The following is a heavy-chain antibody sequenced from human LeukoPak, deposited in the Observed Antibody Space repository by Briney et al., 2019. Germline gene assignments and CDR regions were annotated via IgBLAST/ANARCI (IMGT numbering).Heavy chain of an antibody. CDR3: AKDMGATTGENY. CDR1: GGTFSSYA. D-gene: IGHD1-26*01. J-gene: IGHJ4*02. V-gene: IGHV1-69*13. Sequence: SVKVSCKASGGTFSSYAISWVRQAPGQGLEWMGGIIPIFGTANYAQKFQGRVTITADESTSTAYMELSSLRSEDTAVYYCAKDMGATTGENYWGQGTLVTVSS. CDR2: IIPIFGTA.